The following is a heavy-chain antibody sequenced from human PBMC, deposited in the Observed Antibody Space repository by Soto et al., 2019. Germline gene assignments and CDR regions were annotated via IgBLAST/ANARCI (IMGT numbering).Heavy chain of an antibody. Sequence: SSETLSLTCAVSGGSISSGGYSWSWIRQPPGKGLEWIGYIYHSGSTNYNPSLKSRVTISVDTSKNQFSLKLSSVTAADTVVYYCARRYGSCFDYWGQGTLVTVSS. J-gene: IGHJ4*02. CDR2: IYHSGST. CDR1: GGSISSGGYS. CDR3: ARRYGSCFDY. D-gene: IGHD5-18*01. V-gene: IGHV4-30-2*01.